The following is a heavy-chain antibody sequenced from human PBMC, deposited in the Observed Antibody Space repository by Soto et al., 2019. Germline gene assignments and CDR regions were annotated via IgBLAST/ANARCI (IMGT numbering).Heavy chain of an antibody. Sequence: SVNVSCKASGGTCSSYAISWVRQAPGQGLEWMRGIIPIFGTANYAQKFQGRVTITADESTSTAYMELSSLRSEDTGVYYCARGGRDGYIRSAFDIWGQGTMVTVSS. CDR3: ARGGRDGYIRSAFDI. CDR1: GGTCSSYA. D-gene: IGHD5-12*01. V-gene: IGHV1-69*13. J-gene: IGHJ3*02. CDR2: IIPIFGTA.